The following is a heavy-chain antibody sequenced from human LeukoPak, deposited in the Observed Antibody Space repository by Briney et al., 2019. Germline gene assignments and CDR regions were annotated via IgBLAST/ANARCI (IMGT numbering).Heavy chain of an antibody. V-gene: IGHV3-7*01. CDR1: GFTFSSYW. J-gene: IGHJ4*02. Sequence: GGSLRLSCAASGFTFSSYWMSWVRQAPGKGLEWVANIKQDGSEKYYVDSVKGRFTISGDNAKNSLYLQMNSLRAEDTAAYYCARDGRTTVTKGTPTAHYYWGQGTLVTVSS. CDR3: ARDGRTTVTKGTPTAHYY. D-gene: IGHD4-17*01. CDR2: IKQDGSEK.